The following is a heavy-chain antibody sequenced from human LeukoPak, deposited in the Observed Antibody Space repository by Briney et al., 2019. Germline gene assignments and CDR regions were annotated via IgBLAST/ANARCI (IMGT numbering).Heavy chain of an antibody. V-gene: IGHV3-21*01. CDR1: GFTFSSYT. Sequence: AGGSLRLSCAAPGFTFSSYTMNWVRQAPGKGLEWVSSISSSSTYINYADSVKGRFTISRDNAKNSLYLQMNSLRAEDTAVYYCARDRSPGNFDYWGQGTLVTVSS. CDR2: ISSSSTYI. J-gene: IGHJ4*02. CDR3: ARDRSPGNFDY. D-gene: IGHD3-10*01.